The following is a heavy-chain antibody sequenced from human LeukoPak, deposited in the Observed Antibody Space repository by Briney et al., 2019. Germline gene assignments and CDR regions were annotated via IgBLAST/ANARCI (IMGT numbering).Heavy chain of an antibody. V-gene: IGHV4-34*01. D-gene: IGHD3-10*01. CDR1: GGSFSSYY. J-gene: IGHJ4*02. Sequence: SETLSLTCAVYGGSFSSYYWSWIRQPPGKGLEWIGEITHSGSTHYNPSLKSRVTISLDTSKSQFPLKLSSVTAADTAVYYCARVTRFNQFGELWFDYWGQGTLLTVSS. CDR3: ARVTRFNQFGELWFDY. CDR2: ITHSGST.